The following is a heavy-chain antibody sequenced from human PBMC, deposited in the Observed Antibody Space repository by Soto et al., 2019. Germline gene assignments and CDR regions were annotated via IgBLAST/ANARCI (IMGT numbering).Heavy chain of an antibody. Sequence: GASVKVSCKASGYTFPSYGISWVRQAPGQGLEWMGWISAYNGTTNYAQKLQGRVTMTTDTSTSTAYMELRSLRSDDTAVYYCAIGPHSYRFGSYGPFDYWARQPWSPSP. J-gene: IGHJ4*02. CDR2: ISAYNGTT. D-gene: IGHD3-16*01. CDR1: GYTFPSYG. V-gene: IGHV1-18*01. CDR3: AIGPHSYRFGSYGPFDY.